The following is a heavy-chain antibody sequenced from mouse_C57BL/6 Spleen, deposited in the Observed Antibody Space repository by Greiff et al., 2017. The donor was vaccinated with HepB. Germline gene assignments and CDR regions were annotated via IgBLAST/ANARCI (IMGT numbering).Heavy chain of an antibody. J-gene: IGHJ3*01. CDR3: AMGDYDWGFAY. CDR2: IHPSDSDT. CDR1: GYTFTSYW. D-gene: IGHD2-4*01. Sequence: QVQPQQPGAELVKPGASVKVSCKASGYTFTSYWMHWVKQRPGQGLEWIGRIHPSDSDTNYNQKFKGKATLTVDKSSSTAYMQLSSLTSEDSAVYYCAMGDYDWGFAYWGQGTLVTVSA. V-gene: IGHV1-74*01.